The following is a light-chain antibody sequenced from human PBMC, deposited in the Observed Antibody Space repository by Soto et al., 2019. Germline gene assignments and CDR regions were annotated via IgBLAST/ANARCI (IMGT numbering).Light chain of an antibody. Sequence: EIVLTQSPGTLSLSPGERATLSCRASQSVSSSFLAWYQQKLGQAPRLLIYGASSRATGIPDRFSGSGSGTDFVLTISRLEPEDFAVYYCQHYGNSLTFGGGTKVEIK. CDR2: GAS. V-gene: IGKV3-20*01. J-gene: IGKJ4*01. CDR1: QSVSSSF. CDR3: QHYGNSLT.